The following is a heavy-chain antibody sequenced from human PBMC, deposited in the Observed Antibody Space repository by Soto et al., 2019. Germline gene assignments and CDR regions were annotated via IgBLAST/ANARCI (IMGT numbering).Heavy chain of an antibody. CDR3: ARVPSRTDYGDCPFDY. D-gene: IGHD4-17*01. Sequence: EVQLVESGGGLVKPGGSLRLSCAASGFTFSSYSMNWVRQAPGKGLEWVSSISSSSSYIYYADSVKGRFTISRDNAKNSLYLQMNSLRAEDTAVYYCARVPSRTDYGDCPFDYWGQGTLVTVSS. V-gene: IGHV3-21*01. CDR1: GFTFSSYS. CDR2: ISSSSSYI. J-gene: IGHJ4*02.